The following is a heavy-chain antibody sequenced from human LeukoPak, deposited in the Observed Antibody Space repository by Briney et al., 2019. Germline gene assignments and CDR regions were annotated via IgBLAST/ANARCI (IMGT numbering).Heavy chain of an antibody. CDR1: GFTFSDYY. CDR3: AKGHQWVTPGLDY. V-gene: IGHV3-11*01. D-gene: IGHD1-26*01. CDR2: ISSSGSTI. Sequence: GGSLRLSCAASGFTFSDYYMSWIRQAPGKGLGWVSYISSSGSTIYYADSVKGRFTISRDNAKNSLYLQMNSLRAEDTAVYYCAKGHQWVTPGLDYWGQGTLVTVSS. J-gene: IGHJ4*02.